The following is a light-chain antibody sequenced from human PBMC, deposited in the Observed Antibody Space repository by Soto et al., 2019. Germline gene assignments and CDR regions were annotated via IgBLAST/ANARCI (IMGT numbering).Light chain of an antibody. V-gene: IGKV2-24*01. CDR1: QSLVHSNGKTY. CDR2: EVS. Sequence: DIVVTQTPLSSPVTRGQPASISCRSSQSLVHSNGKTYLSGLKQRPGQHPRLIIHEVSNRLSGGQGRFSVSEAGTDFTLRIRRVEAEDVVVYYGMHATDCPWTFGQGTTLEI. CDR3: MHATDCPWT. J-gene: IGKJ1*01.